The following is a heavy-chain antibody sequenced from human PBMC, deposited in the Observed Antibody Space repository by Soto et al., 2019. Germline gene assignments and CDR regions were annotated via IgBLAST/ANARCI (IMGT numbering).Heavy chain of an antibody. CDR3: ARASSFLGQHGD. J-gene: IGHJ1*01. D-gene: IGHD3-3*01. CDR2: IYYSGST. Sequence: PSETLSLTCTVSGGSFSSGGYYWSWIRQLPGKGLEWIGYIYYSGSTYYNPSLKSRFTISLYTSKNQFSLNPSSVTAADTAVYYCARASSFLGQHGDRGQGTLVT. CDR1: GGSFSSGGYY. V-gene: IGHV4-31*03.